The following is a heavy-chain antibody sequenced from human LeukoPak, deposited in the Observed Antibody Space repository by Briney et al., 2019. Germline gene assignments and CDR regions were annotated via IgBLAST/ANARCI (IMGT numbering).Heavy chain of an antibody. D-gene: IGHD3-22*01. CDR2: ISSSGSTI. CDR3: AKDSSGYYPRYYYYMDV. Sequence: GGSLRLSCAASGFTFSSYEMNWVRQAPGKGLEWVSYISSSGSTIYYADSVKGRFTISRDNAKNSLYLQMNSLRAEDTAVYYCAKDSSGYYPRYYYYMDVWGKGTTVTISS. J-gene: IGHJ6*03. V-gene: IGHV3-48*03. CDR1: GFTFSSYE.